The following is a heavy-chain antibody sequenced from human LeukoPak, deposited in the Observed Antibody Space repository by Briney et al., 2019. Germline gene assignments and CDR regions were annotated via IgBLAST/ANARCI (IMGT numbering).Heavy chain of an antibody. V-gene: IGHV3-53*01. CDR1: GFTVSSNY. Sequence: GGSLRLTCAASGFTVSSNYMSWVRQAPGKGLEWVSVIYSGGSTYYADSVKGRFTISRDNSKNTLYLQMNSLRAEDTAVYYCARDGRYSSGWYYFDYWGQGTLVTVSS. J-gene: IGHJ4*02. CDR2: IYSGGST. D-gene: IGHD6-19*01. CDR3: ARDGRYSSGWYYFDY.